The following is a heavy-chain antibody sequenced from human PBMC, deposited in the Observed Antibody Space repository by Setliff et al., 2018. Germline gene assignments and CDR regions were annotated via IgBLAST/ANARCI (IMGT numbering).Heavy chain of an antibody. CDR1: GYSISSGYY. J-gene: IGHJ6*02. V-gene: IGHV4-38-2*01. CDR2: IYHSGST. CDR3: ARSAVYYCARDHVYGSQYYYYYYGMDV. D-gene: IGHD3-10*01. Sequence: SETLSLTCAVSGYSISSGYYWGWIRQPPGKGLEWIGSIYHSGSTYYNPSLKSRVTISVDTSKNQFSLKLSSVTAADTAVYYCARSAVYYCARDHVYGSQYYYYYYGMDVWGQGTTVTVSS.